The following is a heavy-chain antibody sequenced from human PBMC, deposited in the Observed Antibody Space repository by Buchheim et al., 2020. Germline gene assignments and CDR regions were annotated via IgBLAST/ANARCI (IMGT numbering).Heavy chain of an antibody. J-gene: IGHJ4*02. CDR1: GGSFSGYY. Sequence: QVQLQQWGAGLLKPSETLSLTCAVYGGSFSGYYWSWIRQPPGKGLEWIGEINHSGSTNYNPPLKSRVTISVDTSKNQFSLKLSSVTAADTAVYYCAREPLGYCSGGSCYSYDYWGQGTL. CDR3: AREPLGYCSGGSCYSYDY. D-gene: IGHD2-15*01. CDR2: INHSGST. V-gene: IGHV4-34*01.